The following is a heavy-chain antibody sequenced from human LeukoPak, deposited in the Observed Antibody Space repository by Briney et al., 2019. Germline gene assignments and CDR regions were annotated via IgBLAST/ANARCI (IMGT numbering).Heavy chain of an antibody. CDR3: AKRLSYYFDY. Sequence: GGSLRLSCAASGFTFDDYGMSWVRQAPGKGLEWVSGINWNGGSTGYADSVKGRFTISRDNSKNTLYLQMNSLRAEDTAVYYCAKRLSYYFDYWGQGTLVTVSS. CDR1: GFTFDDYG. J-gene: IGHJ4*02. CDR2: INWNGGST. V-gene: IGHV3-20*04.